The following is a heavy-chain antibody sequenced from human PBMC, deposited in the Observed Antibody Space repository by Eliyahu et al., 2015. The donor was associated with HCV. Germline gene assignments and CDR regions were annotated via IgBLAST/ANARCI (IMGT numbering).Heavy chain of an antibody. D-gene: IGHD3-9*01. CDR1: GGSISSGGYS. Sequence: QLQLQESGSGLVKPSQTLSLTCAVSGGSISSGGYSWSWIRQPPGKGLEWIGYIYHSGSTYYNPSLKSRVTISVDRSKNQFSLKLSSVTAADTAVYYCASERYDILTGYYSLDYWGQGTLVTVSS. CDR2: IYHSGST. V-gene: IGHV4-30-2*01. J-gene: IGHJ4*02. CDR3: ASERYDILTGYYSLDY.